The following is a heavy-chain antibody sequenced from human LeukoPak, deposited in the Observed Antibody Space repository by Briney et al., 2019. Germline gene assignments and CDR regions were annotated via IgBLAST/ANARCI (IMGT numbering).Heavy chain of an antibody. V-gene: IGHV4-39*01. Sequence: SETLSLTCTVSGGSISSSSYYWGWIRQPPGKGLEWIGSIYYSGSTYYNPSLKSRVTISVDTSKNQFSLKLSSVTAADTAVYYCARHLSSWYSSSWMYYYGMDVWGQGTTVTVSS. CDR1: GGSISSSSYY. J-gene: IGHJ6*02. CDR3: ARHLSSWYSSSWMYYYGMDV. D-gene: IGHD6-13*01. CDR2: IYYSGST.